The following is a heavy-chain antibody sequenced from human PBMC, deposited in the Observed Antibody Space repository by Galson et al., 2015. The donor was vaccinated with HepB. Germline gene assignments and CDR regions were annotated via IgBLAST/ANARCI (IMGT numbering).Heavy chain of an antibody. V-gene: IGHV4-61*01. CDR3: ARDRIGNYHDSSGPRDYFDY. J-gene: IGHJ4*02. D-gene: IGHD3-22*01. CDR1: GGSVSSGSYY. CDR2: IYYSGST. Sequence: SETLSLTCTVSGGSVSSGSYYWSWIRQPPGKGLEWIGYIYYSGSTNYNPPLKSRVTISVDTSKNQFSLKLSSVTAADTAVYYCARDRIGNYHDSSGPRDYFDYWGQGTLVTVSS.